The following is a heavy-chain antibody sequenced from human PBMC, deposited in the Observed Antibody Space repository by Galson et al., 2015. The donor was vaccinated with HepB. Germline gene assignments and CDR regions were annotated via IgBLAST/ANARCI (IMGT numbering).Heavy chain of an antibody. Sequence: SLRLSCAASGFTFSSYGMHWVRQAPGKGLEWVAFIWSDGSNERYADSVKGRFIISRDNSKNTLFLQVNCLSTEDTAVYYCARGGDGDLNYFDYWGQGSLVTVSS. D-gene: IGHD4-17*01. CDR1: GFTFSSYG. CDR2: IWSDGSNE. J-gene: IGHJ4*02. V-gene: IGHV3-33*01. CDR3: ARGGDGDLNYFDY.